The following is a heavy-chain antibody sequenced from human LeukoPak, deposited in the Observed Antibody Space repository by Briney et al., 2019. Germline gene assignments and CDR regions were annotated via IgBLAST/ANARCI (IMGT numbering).Heavy chain of an antibody. CDR1: GASISSSS. V-gene: IGHV4-59*08. Sequence: SETLSLTCTVSGASISSSSWTWIRQSPGKGLESLGFISNNGKTKYKSSFEGRVSMSLDTSKSQFSLTLSSVTAADTAVYFCARRIYSGTVRHLLYSFMDVWGNGTTVIVS. CDR2: ISNNGKT. CDR3: ARRIYSGTVRHLLYSFMDV. D-gene: IGHD2-21*01. J-gene: IGHJ6*03.